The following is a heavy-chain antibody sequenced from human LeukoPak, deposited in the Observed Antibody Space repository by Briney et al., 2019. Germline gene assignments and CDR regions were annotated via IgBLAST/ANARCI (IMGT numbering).Heavy chain of an antibody. J-gene: IGHJ6*02. V-gene: IGHV5-51*01. CDR2: IYPDDSDT. CDR3: ARPYYYGSYYGMDV. CDR1: GYMFTNTY. Sequence: GESLKISCKASGYMFTNTYIGWVRQMPGKGLEWMGIIYPDDSDTRYSPSFQGQVTISADKSISTAYLQWSSLKASDTAMYYCARPYYYGSYYGMDVWGQGTTVTVSS. D-gene: IGHD3-10*01.